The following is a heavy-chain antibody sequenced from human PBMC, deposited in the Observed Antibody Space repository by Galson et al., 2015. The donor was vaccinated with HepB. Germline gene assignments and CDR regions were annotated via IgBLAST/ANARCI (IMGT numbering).Heavy chain of an antibody. D-gene: IGHD3-22*01. Sequence: SLRLSCAASGFTVSTNYMTWVRQAPGKGLEWGSVIYSGGYTYYADSVRGRFTISRDNSKNTLYLHMNSLRAEDTAVYYCARGGSAYYYFDYWGQGTLVTVSS. CDR1: GFTVSTNY. CDR2: IYSGGYT. V-gene: IGHV3-53*01. J-gene: IGHJ4*02. CDR3: ARGGSAYYYFDY.